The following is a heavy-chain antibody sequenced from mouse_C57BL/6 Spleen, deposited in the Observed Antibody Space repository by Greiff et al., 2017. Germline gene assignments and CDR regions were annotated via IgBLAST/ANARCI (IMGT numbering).Heavy chain of an antibody. V-gene: IGHV1-82*01. CDR2: IYPGVGDT. Sequence: QVQLQQSGPELVKPGASVTISCKASGYAFSSSWMNWVKQRPGKGLEWIGRIYPGVGDTNYNGKLKGKATLTADKSSSTAYMQLSSLTSEDSAVYFGARSYYGSSFWYFDVWGTGTTVTVSS. CDR3: ARSYYGSSFWYFDV. J-gene: IGHJ1*03. CDR1: GYAFSSSW. D-gene: IGHD1-1*01.